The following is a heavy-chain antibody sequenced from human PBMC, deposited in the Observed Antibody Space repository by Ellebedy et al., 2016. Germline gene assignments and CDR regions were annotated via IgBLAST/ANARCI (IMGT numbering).Heavy chain of an antibody. J-gene: IGHJ2*01. CDR1: GYSISSGYY. V-gene: IGHV4-38-2*02. CDR2: IYYSGST. D-gene: IGHD3-22*01. Sequence: SETLSLXCTVSGYSISSGYYWGWIRQPPGKGLEWIGSIYYSGSTYYNPSLKSRVTISVDTSKNQFSLKLSSVTAADTAVYYCARIVVIVDWYFDLWGRGTLVTVSS. CDR3: ARIVVIVDWYFDL.